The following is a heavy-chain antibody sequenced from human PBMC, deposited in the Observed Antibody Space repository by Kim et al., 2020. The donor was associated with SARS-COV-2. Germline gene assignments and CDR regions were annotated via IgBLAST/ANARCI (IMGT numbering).Heavy chain of an antibody. CDR1: GFTFSSYA. Sequence: GGSLRLSCAASGFTFSSYAMSWVRQAPGKGLEWVSAISGSGGSTYYADSVKGRFTISRDNSKNTLYLQMNSLRAEDTAVYYCANSRGYCSSTSCYKHPFDYWGQGTLVTVSS. CDR2: ISGSGGST. CDR3: ANSRGYCSSTSCYKHPFDY. J-gene: IGHJ4*02. D-gene: IGHD2-2*02. V-gene: IGHV3-23*01.